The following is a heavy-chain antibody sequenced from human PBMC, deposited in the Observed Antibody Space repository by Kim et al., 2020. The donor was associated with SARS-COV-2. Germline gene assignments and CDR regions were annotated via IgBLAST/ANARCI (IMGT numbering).Heavy chain of an antibody. CDR3: ARDRVTARHFWFDP. V-gene: IGHV1-2*06. J-gene: IGHJ5*02. CDR1: GYTFTGYY. Sequence: ASVKVSCKASGYTFTGYYIHWVRQAPGQGLEWMGRINPDSGGTNYAQRFQGRVTMTRDTSITTVYMELSGLRSDDTAVYYCARDRVTARHFWFDPWGQEPWSSSPQ. D-gene: IGHD6-6*01. CDR2: INPDSGGT.